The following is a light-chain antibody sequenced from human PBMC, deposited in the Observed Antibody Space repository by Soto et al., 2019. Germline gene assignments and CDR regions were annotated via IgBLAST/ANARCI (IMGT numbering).Light chain of an antibody. V-gene: IGKV2-28*01. CDR1: QSLLHSNGYNY. J-gene: IGKJ1*01. Sequence: DIVMTHSPLSLPVTPGEPASISCRSSQSLLHSNGYNYLDWYLQQPGQSPQLLIYLGSNRASGVPERFSGSGSGTDFTLKISRVEAEDVGVYYCMQALHTHLAFGQGTKVEIK. CDR3: MQALHTHLA. CDR2: LGS.